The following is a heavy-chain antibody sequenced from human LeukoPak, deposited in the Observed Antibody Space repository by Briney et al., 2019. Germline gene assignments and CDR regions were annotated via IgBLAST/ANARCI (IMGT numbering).Heavy chain of an antibody. CDR1: GYTLTELS. Sequence: ASVKVSCKVSGYTLTELSMHWVRQAPGKGLEWMGGSDPEDGETIYAQKFQGRVTMTEDTSTDTAYMELSSLRSEDTAVYYCATGYSSSWDVSNYYFDYWGQGTLVTVSS. CDR2: SDPEDGET. V-gene: IGHV1-24*01. J-gene: IGHJ4*02. D-gene: IGHD6-13*01. CDR3: ATGYSSSWDVSNYYFDY.